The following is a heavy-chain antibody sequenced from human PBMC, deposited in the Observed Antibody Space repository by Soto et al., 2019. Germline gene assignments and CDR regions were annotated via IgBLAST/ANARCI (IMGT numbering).Heavy chain of an antibody. CDR2: IYWNNDK. Sequence: QITLKESGPTLVKPTQTLTLTCTFSGFSLSTTGMGVGWIRQPPGKALEWLALIYWNNDKRYSPSLKSRLNINRDTSKNQGVLTMTKMDPVDTATYSCAHRRKIYYSVWGDYSNDCFDYWGQGSMVTVSS. J-gene: IGHJ4*02. V-gene: IGHV2-5*01. CDR3: AHRRKIYYSVWGDYSNDCFDY. D-gene: IGHD3-16*01. CDR1: GFSLSTTGMG.